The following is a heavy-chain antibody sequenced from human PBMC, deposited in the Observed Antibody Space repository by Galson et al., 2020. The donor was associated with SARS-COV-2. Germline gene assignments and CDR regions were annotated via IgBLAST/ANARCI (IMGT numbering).Heavy chain of an antibody. V-gene: IGHV4-30-2*01. Sequence: PSETLSLTCVVSGGSVSGGAFSWSWFRQPPGKGLEWIGYIYDSANTYYNPSLKSRVSISVDRSKNQFSLNLSSVTAADTAVYYCARGQQTELLTPFDFWGQGTLVTVSS. D-gene: IGHD1-26*01. CDR2: IYDSANT. J-gene: IGHJ4*02. CDR3: ARGQQTELLTPFDF. CDR1: GGSVSGGAFS.